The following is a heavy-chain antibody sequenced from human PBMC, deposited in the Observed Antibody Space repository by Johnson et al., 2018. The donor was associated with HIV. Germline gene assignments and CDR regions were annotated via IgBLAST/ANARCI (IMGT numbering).Heavy chain of an antibody. CDR2: INWNGGST. D-gene: IGHD2-21*02. CDR3: VRDDYAFHI. V-gene: IGHV3-20*04. Sequence: VQLVESGGVVVQPGGSLRLSCAASGFTFDDYGMSWVRQGPGKGLEWVSDINWNGGSTTYADSVKGRFTISRDNAKNTLYLEMKSLRADDTAVYYCVRDDYAFHIWGQGTVVTVSS. CDR1: GFTFDDYG. J-gene: IGHJ3*02.